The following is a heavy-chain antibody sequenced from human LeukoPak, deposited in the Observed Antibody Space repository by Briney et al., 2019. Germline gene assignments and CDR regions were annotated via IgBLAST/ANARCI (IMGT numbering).Heavy chain of an antibody. J-gene: IGHJ5*02. V-gene: IGHV4-59*01. CDR3: ARDRLQLQS. CDR1: GGSISSYY. CDR2: IYYSGST. Sequence: SQTLSLTCTVSGGSISSYYWSWIRQPPGKGLEWIGYIYYSGSTNYNPSLKSRVTISVDTSKNQFSLKLSSVTAADTAVYYCARDRLQLQSWGQGTLVTVSS. D-gene: IGHD1-1*01.